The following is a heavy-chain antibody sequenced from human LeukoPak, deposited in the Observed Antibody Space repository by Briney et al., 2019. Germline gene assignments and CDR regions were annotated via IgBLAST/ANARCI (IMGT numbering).Heavy chain of an antibody. D-gene: IGHD2-8*01. J-gene: IGHJ1*01. CDR3: ARGMYAEYFQH. CDR1: GYTFTGYY. Sequence: ASVKVSCKASGYTFTGYYMHWVRQAPGQGLEWMGWIHPNSGGTNYAQKSQGRVTMTRDTSVTTAYMELSRLRSDDTAVYYCARGMYAEYFQHWGQGTLVTVSS. CDR2: IHPNSGGT. V-gene: IGHV1-2*02.